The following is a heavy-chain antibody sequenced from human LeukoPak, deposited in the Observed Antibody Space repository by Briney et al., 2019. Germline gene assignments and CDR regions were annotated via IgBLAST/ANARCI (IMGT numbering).Heavy chain of an antibody. CDR2: IGGSGGST. V-gene: IGHV3-23*01. CDR1: GFTFSSYG. J-gene: IGHJ3*02. Sequence: PGGTLRLSCAASGFTFSSYGMSWVRQAPGKGLEWVSAIGGSGGSTYYADSVKGRFTISRDNSKNTLYLQMNSLRAEDTAVYYCARDGDYYDSSGYSFDAFDIWGQGTMVTVSS. D-gene: IGHD3-22*01. CDR3: ARDGDYYDSSGYSFDAFDI.